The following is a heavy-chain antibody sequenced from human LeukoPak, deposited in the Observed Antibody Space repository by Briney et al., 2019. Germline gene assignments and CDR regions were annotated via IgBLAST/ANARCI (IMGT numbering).Heavy chain of an antibody. J-gene: IGHJ4*02. CDR2: IYYSGST. CDR1: GDSISSTNYY. Sequence: PSETLSLTGTVSGDSISSTNYYWGWIRQPPGKGLEWIGSIYYSGSTYYNPSLESRVTISVDTPKNQFSLKLSSVTAADTAVYYCATSGWYLLPGVYWGQGTLVTVSS. V-gene: IGHV4-39*01. CDR3: ATSGWYLLPGVY. D-gene: IGHD6-19*01.